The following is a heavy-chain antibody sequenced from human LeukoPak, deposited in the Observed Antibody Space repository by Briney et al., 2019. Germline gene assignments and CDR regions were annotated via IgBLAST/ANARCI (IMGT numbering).Heavy chain of an antibody. J-gene: IGHJ5*02. Sequence: SETLSLTCSVSGGSISNYFWTWIRQPPGKGLEWIGYIYYSGSTYYNPSLKSRVTISVDTSKNQFSLELSSVTAADTAVYYCARGVAAAGTWWFDPWGQGTLVTVSS. CDR1: GGSISNYF. V-gene: IGHV4-30-4*08. CDR2: IYYSGST. CDR3: ARGVAAAGTWWFDP. D-gene: IGHD6-13*01.